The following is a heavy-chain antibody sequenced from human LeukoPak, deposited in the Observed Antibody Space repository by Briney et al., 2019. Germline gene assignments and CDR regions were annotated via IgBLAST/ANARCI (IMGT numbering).Heavy chain of an antibody. J-gene: IGHJ4*02. V-gene: IGHV3-23*01. D-gene: IGHD3-22*01. Sequence: GGSLRLSCAASGFTFSSYAMSWVRQAPGKGLEWVSAISGSGGSTYYADSVKGRFTISRDNSKNTLYLQMDSLRAEDTAVYYCAKLDGPETYYYDTSGPLVDYWGQGTLVTVSS. CDR2: ISGSGGST. CDR1: GFTFSSYA. CDR3: AKLDGPETYYYDTSGPLVDY.